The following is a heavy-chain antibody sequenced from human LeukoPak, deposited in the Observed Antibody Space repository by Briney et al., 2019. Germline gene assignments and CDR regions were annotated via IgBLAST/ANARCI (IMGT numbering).Heavy chain of an antibody. CDR2: MSPNSGNT. Sequence: ASVKVSCKASGYTFTSYDFNWVRQATGQRPEWMGWMSPNSGNTNYAQKLQGRVTMTTDTSTSTAYMELRSLRSDDTAVYYCARDRSRYCSGGSCYRKFDYWGQGTLVTVSS. D-gene: IGHD2-15*01. J-gene: IGHJ4*02. V-gene: IGHV1-18*01. CDR3: ARDRSRYCSGGSCYRKFDY. CDR1: GYTFTSYD.